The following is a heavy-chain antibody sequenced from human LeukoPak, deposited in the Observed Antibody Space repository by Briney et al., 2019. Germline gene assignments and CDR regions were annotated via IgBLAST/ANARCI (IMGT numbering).Heavy chain of an antibody. CDR1: GFTFSSYE. CDR3: AKSGYNRFDY. Sequence: EGSLRLSCAASGFTFSSYEMNWVRQAPGKGLEWVSYISSSGSTIYYADSVKGRFTISRDNAKNSLYLQMNSLRAEDTAVYYCAKSGYNRFDYWGQGTRVTVSS. CDR2: ISSSGSTI. D-gene: IGHD5-24*01. J-gene: IGHJ4*02. V-gene: IGHV3-48*03.